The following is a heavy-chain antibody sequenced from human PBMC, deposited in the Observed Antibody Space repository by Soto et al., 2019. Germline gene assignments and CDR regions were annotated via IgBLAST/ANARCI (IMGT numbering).Heavy chain of an antibody. CDR2: IIPIFGTA. D-gene: IGHD5-18*01. V-gene: IGHV1-69*13. J-gene: IGHJ4*02. Sequence: SVKVSCKGFGGTFSSYAISWVRQAPGQGLEWMGGIIPIFGTANYAQKFQGRVTITADESTSTAYMELSSLRSEDTAVYYCARARGGGIQLWLNYWGQGTLVTVSS. CDR1: GGTFSSYA. CDR3: ARARGGGIQLWLNY.